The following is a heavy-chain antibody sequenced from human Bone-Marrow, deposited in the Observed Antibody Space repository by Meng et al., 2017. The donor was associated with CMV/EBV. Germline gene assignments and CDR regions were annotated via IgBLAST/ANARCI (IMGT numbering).Heavy chain of an antibody. CDR3: AKEGYYGSGYGMDV. D-gene: IGHD3-10*01. Sequence: SCAASGFTFSSYGMHWVRQAPGKGLEWVAFIRYDGSNKYYADSVKGRFTISRDNSKNTLYLQMNSLRAEDTAVYYCAKEGYYGSGYGMDVWPRDHGHRLL. CDR1: GFTFSSYG. V-gene: IGHV3-30*02. CDR2: IRYDGSNK. J-gene: IGHJ6*02.